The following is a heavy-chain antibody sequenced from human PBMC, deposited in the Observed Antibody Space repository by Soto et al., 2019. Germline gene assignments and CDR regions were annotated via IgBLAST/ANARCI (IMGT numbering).Heavy chain of an antibody. D-gene: IGHD2-2*01. CDR2: ISGSGGST. Sequence: GGSLRLSCAASGFTFSSYAMSWVRQAPGKGLEWVSAISGSGGSTYYADSVKGRFTISRDNSKNTLYLQMNSLRAEDTAVYYCAKDQLDIVVVPAGMDVWGKGTTVTVSS. CDR3: AKDQLDIVVVPAGMDV. CDR1: GFTFSSYA. V-gene: IGHV3-23*01. J-gene: IGHJ6*04.